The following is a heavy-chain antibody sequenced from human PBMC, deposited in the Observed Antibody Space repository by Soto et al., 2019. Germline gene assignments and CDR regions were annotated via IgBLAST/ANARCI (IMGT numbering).Heavy chain of an antibody. D-gene: IGHD5-12*01. CDR1: GYTFTSYH. CDR3: ARVRRDGYNSGPRDFYFDY. Sequence: QVQLVQSGAEVKKPGASVQVSCKASGYTFTSYHMHWVRQAPGQGLEWMGIINPSGGSTSYAQKFKGRVTMTRDTSTSTVYMDLSSLRSEDMAVYYCARVRRDGYNSGPRDFYFDYWGQGTLVTVSS. CDR2: INPSGGST. J-gene: IGHJ4*02. V-gene: IGHV1-46*03.